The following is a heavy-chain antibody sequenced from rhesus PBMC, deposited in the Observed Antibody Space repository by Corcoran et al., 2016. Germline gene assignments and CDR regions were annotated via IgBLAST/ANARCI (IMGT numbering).Heavy chain of an antibody. D-gene: IGHD2-21*01. CDR3: AREGVLYCLDC. V-gene: IGHV4S10*01. J-gene: IGHJ4*01. Sequence: QVQLQESGPGVVKPSETLSLTCAVSGCSISDSYRRSWIRPPPGKRLQWIGYISGRSTSTNYNPSLKRRVTISKDTSKNRFSLKLSSVTAPDTAVYYCAREGVLYCLDCWGQGVLVTVSS. CDR2: ISGRSTST. CDR1: GCSISDSYR.